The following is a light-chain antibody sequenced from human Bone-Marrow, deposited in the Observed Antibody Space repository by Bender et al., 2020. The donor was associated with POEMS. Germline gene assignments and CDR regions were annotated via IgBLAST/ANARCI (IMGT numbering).Light chain of an antibody. Sequence: QSVLTQPPSASGTPGQRVTISCSGSDSNIESNPVSWFQHVPGTAPKLLIFDNNQRPSGVPDRFSGSKSGTSASLAISGLRSEDEADYYCAVWDDSLNGWVFGGGTKLTVL. CDR2: DNN. V-gene: IGLV1-44*01. CDR3: AVWDDSLNGWV. CDR1: DSNIESNP. J-gene: IGLJ3*02.